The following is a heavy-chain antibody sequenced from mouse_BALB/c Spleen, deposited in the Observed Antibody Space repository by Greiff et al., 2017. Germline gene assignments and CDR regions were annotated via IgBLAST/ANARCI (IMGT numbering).Heavy chain of an antibody. CDR2: IRSKSNNYAT. CDR1: GFTFNTYA. D-gene: IGHD2-3*01. CDR3: VDDGYFAY. Sequence: EVKLVESGGGLVQPKGSLKLSCAASGFTFNTYAMNWVRQAPGKGLEWVARIRSKSNNYATYYADSVKDRFTISRDDSQSMLYLQMNNLKTEDTAMYYCVDDGYFAYWGQGTLVTVSA. J-gene: IGHJ3*01. V-gene: IGHV10-1*02.